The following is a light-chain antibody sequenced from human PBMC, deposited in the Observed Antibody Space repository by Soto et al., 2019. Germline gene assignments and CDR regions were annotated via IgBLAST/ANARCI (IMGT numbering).Light chain of an antibody. Sequence: DIQKTQPPSSLSASLGDRVTITCRASQGISNYLASYQCKPGKVPDLLIYSASTLQWGALSRFSGSGSGTDFTPTISSLQPEDVATYDCQKFTIAPSWTFGQGTKVDI. CDR1: QGISNY. CDR2: SAS. V-gene: IGKV1-27*01. J-gene: IGKJ1*01. CDR3: QKFTIAPSWT.